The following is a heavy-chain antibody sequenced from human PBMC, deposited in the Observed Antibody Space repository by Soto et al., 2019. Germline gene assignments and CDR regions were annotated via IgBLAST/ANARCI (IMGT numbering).Heavy chain of an antibody. J-gene: IGHJ4*02. Sequence: EVQWVESGGGLVQPGGSLRLSCAASGFTVAESAMHWVRQAPGKGLEWVSGISWNSRSIDYADSVKGRFTISRDNAKNSLFLQMNSLRPEDTALYYCPKGYYGSGRSYFDYWSRGALVTVSS. D-gene: IGHD3-10*01. CDR3: PKGYYGSGRSYFDY. V-gene: IGHV3-9*01. CDR2: ISWNSRSI. CDR1: GFTVAESA.